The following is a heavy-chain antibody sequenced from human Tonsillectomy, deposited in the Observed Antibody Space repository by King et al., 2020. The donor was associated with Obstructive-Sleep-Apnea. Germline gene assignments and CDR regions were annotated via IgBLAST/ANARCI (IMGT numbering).Heavy chain of an antibody. CDR3: ARVGRSYRRFAY. J-gene: IGHJ4*02. CDR2: IYYSGST. Sequence: QLQESGPGLVKPSETLSLTCTVSGGSISSYYWSWIRQPPGKGLEWIGYIYYSGSTNYNPSLKSRVTISVDTSKNQFSLTLSSVTAADTAVYYCARVGRSYRRFAYWGQGTLVTVSS. CDR1: GGSISSYY. V-gene: IGHV4-59*01. D-gene: IGHD1-26*01.